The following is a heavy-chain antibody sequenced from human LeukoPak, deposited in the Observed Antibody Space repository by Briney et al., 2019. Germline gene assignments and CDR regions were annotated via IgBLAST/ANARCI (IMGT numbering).Heavy chain of an antibody. V-gene: IGHV3-23*01. CDR3: AKGSSSTSGPRYYFDY. D-gene: IGHD6-13*01. J-gene: IGHJ4*02. CDR2: ISGSGGST. Sequence: QSGGSLRLSCAASGFTFSSYAMSWVRQAPGKGLEWVSAISGSGGSTSYADSVKGRFTISRDNSKNTLYLQMNSLRAEDTAVYYCAKGSSSTSGPRYYFDYWGQGTLVTVSS. CDR1: GFTFSSYA.